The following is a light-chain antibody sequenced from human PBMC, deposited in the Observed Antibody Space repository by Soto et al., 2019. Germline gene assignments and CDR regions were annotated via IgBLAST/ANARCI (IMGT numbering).Light chain of an antibody. CDR2: GAS. CDR3: QQSYSSSPIT. J-gene: IGKJ5*01. Sequence: EMVVTQSPGTLSLSPGERATLSCRASQSVSSNLAWYQQKPGQAPRLLIYGASTRATGIPARFSGSGSGTDFTLTIDSLRPEDFASYYCQQSYSSSPITFGPGTRLEIK. V-gene: IGKV3-15*01. CDR1: QSVSSN.